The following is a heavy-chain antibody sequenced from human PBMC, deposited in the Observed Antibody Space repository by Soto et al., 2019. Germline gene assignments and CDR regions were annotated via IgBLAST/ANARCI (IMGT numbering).Heavy chain of an antibody. CDR1: GFTFNNYG. CDR2: ISDDGKNE. CDR3: AKEGIELWSAFDY. V-gene: IGHV3-30*18. D-gene: IGHD5-18*01. Sequence: QVQLVESGGGVVQPGRSLRLSCAASGFTFNNYGIHWVRQAPGKGLEWVAVISDDGKNEYYADSVKGRFTISRDNSKNTLYLQMTSLRAEDTAVYYCAKEGIELWSAFDYWGQRTLVTVSS. J-gene: IGHJ4*02.